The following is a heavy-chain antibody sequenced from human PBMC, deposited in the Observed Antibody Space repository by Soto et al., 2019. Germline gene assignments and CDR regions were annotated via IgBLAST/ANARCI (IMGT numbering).Heavy chain of an antibody. CDR3: AHRRGVAWFDP. CDR2: IYWDDDK. D-gene: IGHD1-26*01. Sequence: QITLKESGPTLVKPTQTLTLTCTFSGFSLSTSGVGVGWIRQPPGKALEWLALIYWDDDKRYSPSLKSRLTITKDTSKNQVVLTMTNIDPVDTATYYCAHRRGVAWFDPWGQGTLVTVSS. CDR1: GFSLSTSGVG. J-gene: IGHJ5*02. V-gene: IGHV2-5*02.